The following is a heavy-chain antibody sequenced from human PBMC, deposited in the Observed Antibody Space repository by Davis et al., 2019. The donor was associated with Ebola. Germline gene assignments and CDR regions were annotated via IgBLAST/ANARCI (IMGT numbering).Heavy chain of an antibody. CDR1: FFSFRSYW. CDR3: VRYSSSSLGVY. Sequence: GESLKISCVASFFSFRSYWMSWVRQAPGKGLEWVANIKGDGSEKYYVDSVKGRFTISRDNAKNSLFLQMNSLRADDTAVYYCVRYSSSSLGVYWGQGTLVTVSS. V-gene: IGHV3-7*01. CDR2: IKGDGSEK. D-gene: IGHD6-6*01. J-gene: IGHJ4*02.